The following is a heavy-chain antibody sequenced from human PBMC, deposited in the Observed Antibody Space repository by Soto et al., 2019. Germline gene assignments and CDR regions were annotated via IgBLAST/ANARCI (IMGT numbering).Heavy chain of an antibody. CDR2: IWYDGSNK. Sequence: QVLLVESGGGVVQPGRSLRLSCAASGFTFSSYGMHWVRQAPGKGLEWVAVIWYDGSNKYYADSVKGRFTISRDNSKNTLYLQMNSLRAEDTAVYYCARGESGGSYSLVFDYWGQGTLVTVSS. CDR3: ARGESGGSYSLVFDY. D-gene: IGHD1-26*01. J-gene: IGHJ4*02. CDR1: GFTFSSYG. V-gene: IGHV3-33*01.